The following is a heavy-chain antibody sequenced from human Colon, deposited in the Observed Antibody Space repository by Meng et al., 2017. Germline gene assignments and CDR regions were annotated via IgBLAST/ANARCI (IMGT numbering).Heavy chain of an antibody. CDR2: INQSGTT. CDR3: ARYGSGSYYNGLWFDS. J-gene: IGHJ5*01. D-gene: IGHD3-10*01. Sequence: HVHLQQWGAGLLKPSETLSLTCVVYGGSFSGYYWSWIRQPPGKGLEWIGEINQSGTTSYNSSLKSRVTISIDTSTNQFSLKLSSVTAADTAVYYCARYGSGSYYNGLWFDSWGQGTLVTVSS. CDR1: GGSFSGYY. V-gene: IGHV4-34*01.